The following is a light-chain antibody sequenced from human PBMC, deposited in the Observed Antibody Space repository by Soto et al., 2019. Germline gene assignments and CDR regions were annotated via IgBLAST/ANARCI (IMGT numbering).Light chain of an antibody. J-gene: IGKJ1*01. CDR1: QSISTY. Sequence: DIHMTHSPSSLSVSVLAIVTITCRTSQSISTYLNWYQQKPGKAPKLLIYGASSLQSGVPSRFSGSGSGTDFTLTISSLQPEDFGTYYCQQSFSTPRTFGQGTKVDNK. V-gene: IGKV1-39*01. CDR2: GAS. CDR3: QQSFSTPRT.